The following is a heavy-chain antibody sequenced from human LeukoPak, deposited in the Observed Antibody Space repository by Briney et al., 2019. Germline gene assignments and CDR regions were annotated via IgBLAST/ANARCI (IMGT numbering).Heavy chain of an antibody. CDR3: ATHTYYYDSSGYYPLDY. V-gene: IGHV1-18*01. J-gene: IGHJ4*02. CDR1: GHTFTSYG. Sequence: ASVKVSCKASGHTFTSYGISWVRQAPGRGLEWMGWISAYNGNTNYAQKLQGRVTMTTDISTSTAYMELRSLRSDDTAVYYCATHTYYYDSSGYYPLDYWGQGTLVTVSS. D-gene: IGHD3-22*01. CDR2: ISAYNGNT.